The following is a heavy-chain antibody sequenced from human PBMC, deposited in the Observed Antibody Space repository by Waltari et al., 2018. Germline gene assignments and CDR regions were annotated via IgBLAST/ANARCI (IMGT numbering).Heavy chain of an antibody. J-gene: IGHJ6*03. Sequence: QVQLVESGGGVVQPGRSLRLSCAASGFTFSSYAMHWVRQAPGKGLEWVAVISYDGSNKYYADSVKGRFTISRDNSKNTLYLQMNSLRAEDMALYYCAKGGAPSYYYYMDVWGKGTTVTVSS. CDR3: AKGGAPSYYYYMDV. D-gene: IGHD3-16*01. CDR1: GFTFSSYA. V-gene: IGHV3-30-3*01. CDR2: ISYDGSNK.